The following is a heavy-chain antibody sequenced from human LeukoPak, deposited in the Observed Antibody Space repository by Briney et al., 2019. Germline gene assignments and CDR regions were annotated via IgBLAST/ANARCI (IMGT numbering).Heavy chain of an antibody. D-gene: IGHD3-16*01. J-gene: IGHJ3*02. V-gene: IGHV4-39*07. CDR2: IYYSGST. Sequence: SETLSLTCTVSGGSISSSSYYWGWLRQPPGKGLEWLGSIYYSGSTYYNPSLKSRVTISVDTSKNQFSLKLSSVTAADTAVYYCARGMGDDAFDIWGQGTMVTVSS. CDR1: GGSISSSSYY. CDR3: ARGMGDDAFDI.